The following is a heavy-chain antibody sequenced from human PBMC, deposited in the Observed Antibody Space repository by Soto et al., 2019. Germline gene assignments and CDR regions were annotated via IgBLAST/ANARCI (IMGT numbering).Heavy chain of an antibody. CDR1: GFTFTSSA. CDR3: AALRGHEDCSSTSCPVDAFDI. J-gene: IGHJ3*02. CDR2: IVVGSGNT. D-gene: IGHD2-2*01. V-gene: IGHV1-58*01. Sequence: SVKVSCKASGFTFTSSAVQWGRQARVQRLEWIGWIVVGSGNTNYAQKFQERVTITRDMSTSTAYMELSSLRSEDTAVYYCAALRGHEDCSSTSCPVDAFDIWGQGTMVTVSS.